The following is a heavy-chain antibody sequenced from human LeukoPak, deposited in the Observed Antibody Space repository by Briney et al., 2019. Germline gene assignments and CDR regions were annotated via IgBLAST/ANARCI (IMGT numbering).Heavy chain of an antibody. Sequence: GESLRLSCAASGFTFSSYAMSWVRQAPGKGLEWVSAISGSGGSTYYADSVKGRFTISRDNAKNSLYLQMNSLRAEDTAVYYCARDLLRFVDWFDYWGQGTLVTVSS. CDR1: GFTFSSYA. D-gene: IGHD3-3*01. J-gene: IGHJ5*01. CDR3: ARDLLRFVDWFDY. V-gene: IGHV3-23*01. CDR2: ISGSGGST.